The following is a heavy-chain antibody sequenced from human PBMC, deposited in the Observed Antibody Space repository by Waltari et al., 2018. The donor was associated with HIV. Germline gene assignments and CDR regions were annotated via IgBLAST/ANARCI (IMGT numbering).Heavy chain of an antibody. J-gene: IGHJ1*01. V-gene: IGHV4-59*01. CDR1: GGSISSYY. Sequence: QVQLQESGPGLVKPSETLSLTCTVSGGSISSYYWSWLRQPPGKGLEWIGYIYYSGSTNYNPSRKMPVTISVDTSKNQFSLRLSSVTAADTAVYYCAREPRKGYYDSSGWLDWGQGTLVTVSS. CDR3: AREPRKGYYDSSGWLD. CDR2: IYYSGST. D-gene: IGHD3-22*01.